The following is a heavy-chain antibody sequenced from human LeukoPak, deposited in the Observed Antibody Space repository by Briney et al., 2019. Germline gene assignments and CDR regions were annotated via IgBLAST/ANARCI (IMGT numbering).Heavy chain of an antibody. CDR3: ARGFYPYYFDY. CDR1: GFTVSSNY. Sequence: GGSLRLSCAASGFTVSSNYMSWVRRAPGKGLEWVSVIYSGGSTYYADSVKGRFTISRDNSKNTLYLQMNSLRAEDTAVYYCARGFYPYYFDYWGQGTLVTVSS. J-gene: IGHJ4*02. D-gene: IGHD2/OR15-2a*01. CDR2: IYSGGST. V-gene: IGHV3-53*01.